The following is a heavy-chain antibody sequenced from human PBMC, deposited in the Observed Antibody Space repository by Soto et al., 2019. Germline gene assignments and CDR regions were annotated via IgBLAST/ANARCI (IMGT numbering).Heavy chain of an antibody. J-gene: IGHJ4*02. CDR2: INHSGST. CDR1: GVSIFSHSYY. CDR3: ARRYAPRYSSGNNHFDL. D-gene: IGHD2-15*01. Sequence: QLQLQESGPGLVRPSETLSLTCTVSGVSIFSHSYYWGWIRQAPGKGLEWIATINHSGSTYHNPSLMSRVTMSVDTSKNQFSLNLSSVTAADTAVYYCARRYAPRYSSGNNHFDLWGQGTLVTVSS. V-gene: IGHV4-39*01.